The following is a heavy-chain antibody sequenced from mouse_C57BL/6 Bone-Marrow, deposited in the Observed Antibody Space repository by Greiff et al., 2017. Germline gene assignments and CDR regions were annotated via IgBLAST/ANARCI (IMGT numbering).Heavy chain of an antibody. CDR3: AREGYYGSSSAWFAY. J-gene: IGHJ3*01. D-gene: IGHD1-1*01. CDR2: IYPGSGST. Sequence: QVQLQQPGAELVKPGASVKMSCTASGYTFTSYWITWVKQRPGQGLEWIGDIYPGSGSTNYNEKFKSKATLTVDTSSSTAYIQLSSLTSEDSAVYYCAREGYYGSSSAWFAYWGQGTLVTVSA. CDR1: GYTFTSYW. V-gene: IGHV1-55*01.